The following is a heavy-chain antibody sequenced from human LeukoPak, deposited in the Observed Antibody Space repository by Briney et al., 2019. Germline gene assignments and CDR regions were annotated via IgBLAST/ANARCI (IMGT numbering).Heavy chain of an antibody. D-gene: IGHD3-16*01. V-gene: IGHV4-34*01. J-gene: IGHJ4*02. Sequence: SETLSLTCTVSGGSISSYYWSWIRQPPGKGLEWIGEINHSGSTNYNPSLKSRVTISVDTSKNQFSLKLSSVTAADTAVYYCARGPFIHFDYWGQGTLVTVSS. CDR3: ARGPFIHFDY. CDR2: INHSGST. CDR1: GGSISSYY.